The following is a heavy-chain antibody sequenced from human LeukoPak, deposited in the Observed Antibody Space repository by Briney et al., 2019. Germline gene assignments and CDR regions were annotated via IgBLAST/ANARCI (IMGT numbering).Heavy chain of an antibody. D-gene: IGHD6-19*01. CDR3: AGELGSSGHGY. J-gene: IGHJ4*02. CDR1: GFTVSSNY. CDR2: IYRGGST. Sequence: GGSLTLSCAASGFTVSSNYMSWVRQARGKGLEWVSTIYRGGSTSYADSVKGRFTISRDNSKNTLYLQMNSLRAEDTAVYYCAGELGSSGHGYWGQGTLVTVSS. V-gene: IGHV3-53*01.